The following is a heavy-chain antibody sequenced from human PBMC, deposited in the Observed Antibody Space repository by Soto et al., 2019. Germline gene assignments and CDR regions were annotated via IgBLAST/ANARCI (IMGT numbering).Heavy chain of an antibody. CDR3: ARRGSSRQIYHYGMDV. D-gene: IGHD6-13*01. CDR2: IFYSGST. J-gene: IGHJ6*02. Sequence: QVQLQESGPGLVKPSETLSLTCTVSGDSVSSRYYYWGWIRQPPGKGLERIGSIFYSGSTYYNPSLKSRVTISVDTSKNQFSLKLSSVTAADTAVYYCARRGSSRQIYHYGMDVWGPGTTVTVSS. V-gene: IGHV4-39*01. CDR1: GDSVSSRYYY.